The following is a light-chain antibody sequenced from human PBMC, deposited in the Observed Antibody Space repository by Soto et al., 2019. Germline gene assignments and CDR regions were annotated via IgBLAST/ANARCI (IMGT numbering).Light chain of an antibody. CDR1: QSVSSSY. V-gene: IGKV3-20*01. CDR3: QQYGSSPRT. J-gene: IGKJ2*01. Sequence: EIVLTQSPGTLSLSPGERATLSCRASQSVSSSYLAWYQQKPGQAPRLLIYGASSRATGTPDRFSCSGSGTDFTLTISRLEPEDFAVYYCQQYGSSPRTLGQGTKLEIK. CDR2: GAS.